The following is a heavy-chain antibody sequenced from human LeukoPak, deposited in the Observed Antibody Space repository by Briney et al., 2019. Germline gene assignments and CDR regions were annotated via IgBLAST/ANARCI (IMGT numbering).Heavy chain of an antibody. V-gene: IGHV3-9*01. Sequence: GRSLRLSCAASGFTFDDYAMHWVRQAPGKGLEWVSGISWNSGSIGYADSVKGRYTISRDNAKNSLYLQMNSLRAEDTALYYCAKGDTFGSGWYGGVDYWGQGTLVTVSS. CDR1: GFTFDDYA. CDR2: ISWNSGSI. J-gene: IGHJ4*02. D-gene: IGHD6-19*01. CDR3: AKGDTFGSGWYGGVDY.